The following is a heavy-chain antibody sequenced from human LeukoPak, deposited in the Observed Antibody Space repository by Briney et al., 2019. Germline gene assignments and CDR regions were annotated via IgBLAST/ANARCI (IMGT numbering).Heavy chain of an antibody. Sequence: SETLSLTCTVSGGSISRGSYYWSWIRQPAGKGLEWIGRIYTSGSTNYNPSLKSRVTISVDTSKNQFSLKLSSVTAADAAVYYCARDQPASNWNYYYYYGMDVWGQGTTVTVSS. J-gene: IGHJ6*02. D-gene: IGHD1-20*01. CDR2: IYTSGST. CDR3: ARDQPASNWNYYYYYGMDV. CDR1: GGSISRGSYY. V-gene: IGHV4-61*02.